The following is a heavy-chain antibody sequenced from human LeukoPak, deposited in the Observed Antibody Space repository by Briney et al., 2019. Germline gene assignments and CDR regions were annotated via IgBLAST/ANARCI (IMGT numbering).Heavy chain of an antibody. CDR1: GYRFTSYV. D-gene: IGHD2-2*01. CDR2: IRGYNGNT. J-gene: IGHJ4*02. Sequence: ASVTVSCKASGYRFTSYVISWVRQAPGQGRAWMGWIRGYNGNTNYAQKIHGRATMTTATSTSTAYMELRRLRSDDTAVSYCAREYCSTTRCYMADYWGQGNLVTVSS. CDR3: AREYCSTTRCYMADY. V-gene: IGHV1-18*01.